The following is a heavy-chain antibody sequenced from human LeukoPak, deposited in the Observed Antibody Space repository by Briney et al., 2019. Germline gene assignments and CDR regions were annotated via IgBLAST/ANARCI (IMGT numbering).Heavy chain of an antibody. CDR2: IKYDGSKI. V-gene: IGHV3-30*02. J-gene: IGHJ4*02. D-gene: IGHD2/OR15-2a*01. CDR1: GFTFSHYG. Sequence: GGSLRLSCETSGFTFSHYGIHWVRQVPGMGLEWVAFIKYDGSKIYYAESVQGRFTISRNNSKNNLFLQMTRMRPQDTAVYYCATDGIPSATALANWGQGTLVTVSS. CDR3: ATDGIPSATALAN.